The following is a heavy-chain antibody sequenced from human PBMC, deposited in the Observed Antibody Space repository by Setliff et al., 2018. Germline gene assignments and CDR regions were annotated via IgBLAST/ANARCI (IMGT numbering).Heavy chain of an antibody. J-gene: IGHJ3*02. D-gene: IGHD1-26*01. Sequence: SETLSLTCTVSDASIGGSGYYWGWIRQPPGKGPEWIGNIHYSGSTYYNPSLKSRVTISVDTSKNQFSLKLSSVTAADTAVYYCARWGENSGRPDWRAFDIWGQGTMVTVSS. CDR3: ARWGENSGRPDWRAFDI. CDR1: DASIGGSGYY. V-gene: IGHV4-39*07. CDR2: IHYSGST.